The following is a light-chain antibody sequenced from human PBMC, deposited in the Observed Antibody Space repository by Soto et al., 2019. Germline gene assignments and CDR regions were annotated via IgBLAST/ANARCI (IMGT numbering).Light chain of an antibody. CDR1: SSDVGGYNY. V-gene: IGLV2-14*01. CDR2: EVS. CDR3: SSYSSKSTPV. Sequence: QSVLTQPTSVSGSPGQSITISCTGTSSDVGGYNYVSWYQQHPGKVPKVMIFEVSNRPSGISHRFSGSKSGNTASLTISGLQAEDEADYYCSSYSSKSTPVFGGGTKLTVL. J-gene: IGLJ3*02.